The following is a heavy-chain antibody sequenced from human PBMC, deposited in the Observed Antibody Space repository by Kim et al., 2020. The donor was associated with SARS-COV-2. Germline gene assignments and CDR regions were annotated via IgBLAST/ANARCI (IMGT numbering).Heavy chain of an antibody. CDR1: GFTVSSNY. J-gene: IGHJ6*02. CDR2: IYSGGST. CDR3: ARWGTTYYDSSGYYSRGGYYYYGMDV. V-gene: IGHV3-53*01. D-gene: IGHD3-22*01. Sequence: GGSLRLSCAASGFTVSSNYMSWVRQAPGKGLEWVSVIYSGGSTYYADSVKGRFTISRDNSKNTLYLQMNSLRAEDTAVYYCARWGTTYYDSSGYYSRGGYYYYGMDVWGQGTTVTVSS.